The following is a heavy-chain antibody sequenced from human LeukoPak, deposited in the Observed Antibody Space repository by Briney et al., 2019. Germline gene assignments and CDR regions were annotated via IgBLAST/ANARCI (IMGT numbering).Heavy chain of an antibody. CDR2: ISSDSGTI. CDR3: ARISNYHFDY. V-gene: IGHV3-48*02. J-gene: IGHJ4*02. CDR1: GFTFIGYD. Sequence: GGSLRLSCAASGFTFIGYDMGWVRQAPGKGLEWISYISSDSGTIYHADSVKGQFTISRDNAKNSLYLQLNSLRDGDTAVYYCARISNYHFDYWGQGTLVTVSS. D-gene: IGHD4/OR15-4a*01.